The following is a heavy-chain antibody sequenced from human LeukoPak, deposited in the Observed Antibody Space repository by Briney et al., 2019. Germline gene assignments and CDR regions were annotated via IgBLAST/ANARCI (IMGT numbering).Heavy chain of an antibody. CDR2: LTGSGDNT. J-gene: IGHJ4*02. CDR1: GFTFSNYA. Sequence: SGGSLRLSCEASGFTFSNYAMSWVRQAPGKGLEWVSGLTGSGDNTYYADSVKGRFTISRDNSKNTFYLQMNRPRVEDTAVYYCAKVSHHSGWTYYFDDWGQGTLVTVSS. V-gene: IGHV3-23*01. D-gene: IGHD6-19*01. CDR3: AKVSHHSGWTYYFDD.